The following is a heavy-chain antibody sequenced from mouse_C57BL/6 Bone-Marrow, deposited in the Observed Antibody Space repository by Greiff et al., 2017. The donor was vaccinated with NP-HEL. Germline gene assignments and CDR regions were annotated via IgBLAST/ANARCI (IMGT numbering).Heavy chain of an antibody. CDR1: GFNINDYY. CDR2: IDPEDGET. D-gene: IGHD2-5*01. V-gene: IGHV14-2*01. Sequence: VQLQQSGAELVKPGASVKLSCTASGFNINDYYMHWVKQRTEQGLEWIGRIDPEDGETKYAAKFQGKATLTADTSSNTAYLQLSSLTSEDTAVYNCARGGYSNYVEYWGQGTTLTVSS. J-gene: IGHJ2*01. CDR3: ARGGYSNYVEY.